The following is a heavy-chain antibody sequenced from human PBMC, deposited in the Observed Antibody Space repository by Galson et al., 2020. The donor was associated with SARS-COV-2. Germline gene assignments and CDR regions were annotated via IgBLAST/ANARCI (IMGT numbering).Heavy chain of an antibody. J-gene: IGHJ4*02. CDR3: ARDRVWGVMVRGVPFDC. D-gene: IGHD3-10*01. V-gene: IGHV4-39*07. Sequence: SETLSLTCTVSGGSISSSSYYWGWIRQPPGKGLEWIGSIYYSGSTYYNPSLKSRVTISVDTSKNQFSLKLSSVTAADTAVYYCARDRVWGVMVRGVPFDCWGQGTLVTVSS. CDR2: IYYSGST. CDR1: GGSISSSSYY.